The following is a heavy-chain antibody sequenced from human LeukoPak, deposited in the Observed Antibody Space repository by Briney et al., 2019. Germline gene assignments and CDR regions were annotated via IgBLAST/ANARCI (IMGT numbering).Heavy chain of an antibody. CDR2: ISSSGSTI. CDR1: GFTFSDYY. Sequence: GGSLRLSCAASGFTFSDYYMSWIRQAPGKGLEWVSYISSSGSTIYYADSVKGRFTIYRDNAKNSLYLQLNSLRAEDTAVYYCAREYCSGGSCSAGNYWGQGTLVTVSS. V-gene: IGHV3-11*04. CDR3: AREYCSGGSCSAGNY. D-gene: IGHD2-15*01. J-gene: IGHJ4*02.